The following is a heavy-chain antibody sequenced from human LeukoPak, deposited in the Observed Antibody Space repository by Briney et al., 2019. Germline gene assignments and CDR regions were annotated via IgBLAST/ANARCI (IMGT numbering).Heavy chain of an antibody. CDR2: ISYDGSNE. J-gene: IGHJ4*02. D-gene: IGHD2-2*01. CDR3: ARGAGYCSSTSCYVSPFDY. V-gene: IGHV3-30*04. Sequence: GGSLRLSCVASGFTFSSYAMHWVRQAPGKGLEGVAVISYDGSNEFYADSVKGRFTISRDNSKNTLYLQMNSLRAEDTAVYYCARGAGYCSSTSCYVSPFDYWGQGTLVTVSS. CDR1: GFTFSSYA.